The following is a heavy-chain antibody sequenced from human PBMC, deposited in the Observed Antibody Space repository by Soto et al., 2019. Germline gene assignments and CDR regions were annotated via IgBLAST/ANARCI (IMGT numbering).Heavy chain of an antibody. J-gene: IGHJ6*02. V-gene: IGHV3-48*03. CDR3: AREIIVVSYDGMDV. Sequence: PGGSLRLSCAASGFTFSSYEMNWVRQAPGKGLEWVSYISSSGSTIYYADSVKGRFTISRDNAKNSLYPQMNSLRAEDTAVYYCAREIIVVSYDGMDVWGQGTTVTVSS. D-gene: IGHD3-22*01. CDR2: ISSSGSTI. CDR1: GFTFSSYE.